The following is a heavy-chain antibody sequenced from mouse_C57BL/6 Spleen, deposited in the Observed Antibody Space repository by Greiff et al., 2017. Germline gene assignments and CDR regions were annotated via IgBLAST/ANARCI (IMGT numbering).Heavy chain of an antibody. V-gene: IGHV1-7*01. J-gene: IGHJ1*03. D-gene: IGHD1-1*01. CDR1: GYTFTSYW. CDR3: ARPSFTTVVATGYFDV. CDR2: INPSSGYT. Sequence: QVQLQQSGAELAKPGASVKLSCKASGYTFTSYWMHWVKQRPGQGLEWIGYINPSSGYTKYNQKFKDKATLTADKSSSTAYMQLSRLTYEDSAYYYCARPSFTTVVATGYFDVWGTGTTVTVSS.